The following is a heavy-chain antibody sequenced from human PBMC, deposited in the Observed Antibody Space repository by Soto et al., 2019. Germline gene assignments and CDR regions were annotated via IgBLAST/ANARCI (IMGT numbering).Heavy chain of an antibody. Sequence: QVQLVQSGAEVKKPGSSVKVSCKASGGTFSSYAISWVRQAPGQGLEWMGGIIPIFGTANYAQKFQGRVTITADESTRTAYMELISLRSEDSAVYYCARAPPARVVHYYYYGMDVWGQGTTVTVSS. CDR3: ARAPPARVVHYYYYGMDV. CDR2: IIPIFGTA. D-gene: IGHD2-15*01. CDR1: GGTFSSYA. V-gene: IGHV1-69*01. J-gene: IGHJ6*02.